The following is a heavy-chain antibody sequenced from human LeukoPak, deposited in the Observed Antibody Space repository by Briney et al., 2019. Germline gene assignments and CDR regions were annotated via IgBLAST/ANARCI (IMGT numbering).Heavy chain of an antibody. J-gene: IGHJ5*02. Sequence: GGSLRLSCAASGFTFSSYGMHWVRQAPGKGLEWVAFIRYDGSNRYYADSVKGRFTISRDNSKNTLYLQMNSLRAEDTAVYYCARRSGYSHNWFDPWGQGTLLTVSS. CDR1: GFTFSSYG. CDR3: ARRSGYSHNWFDP. CDR2: IRYDGSNR. V-gene: IGHV3-30*02. D-gene: IGHD3-22*01.